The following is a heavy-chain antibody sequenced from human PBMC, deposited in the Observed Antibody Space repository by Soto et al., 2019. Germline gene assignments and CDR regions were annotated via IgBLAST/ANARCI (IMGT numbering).Heavy chain of an antibody. CDR2: IYTSGST. D-gene: IGHD6-13*01. J-gene: IGHJ3*02. V-gene: IGHV4-4*07. CDR1: GGSISSYY. Sequence: QVQLQESGPGLVKPSETLSLTCTVSGGSISSYYWSWIRQPAGKGLEWIGRIYTSGSTNYNPSLKGRVTMSVDTSKNQFSLKLSSVTAADTAVYYCARDGYSSSWEPDAFDIWGQGTMVTVSS. CDR3: ARDGYSSSWEPDAFDI.